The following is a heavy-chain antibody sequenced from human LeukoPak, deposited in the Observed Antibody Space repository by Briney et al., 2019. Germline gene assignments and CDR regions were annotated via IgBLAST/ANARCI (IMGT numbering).Heavy chain of an antibody. Sequence: GASVKVSCKASGGTFSSYAISWVRQAPGQGLEWMGGIIPIFGTANYAQKFQGRVTITADKSTSTAYMELSSLRSEDTAVYYCARGPSDDYSSGWYERSFYFDYWGQGTLVTVSS. J-gene: IGHJ4*02. D-gene: IGHD6-19*01. CDR2: IIPIFGTA. CDR3: ARGPSDDYSSGWYERSFYFDY. CDR1: GGTFSSYA. V-gene: IGHV1-69*06.